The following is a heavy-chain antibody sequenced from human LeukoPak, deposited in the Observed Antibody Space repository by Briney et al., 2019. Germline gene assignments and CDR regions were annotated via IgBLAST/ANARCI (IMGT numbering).Heavy chain of an antibody. V-gene: IGHV3-33*01. CDR1: GFTFSGYG. Sequence: PGGSLRLSCAASGFTFSGYGMHWVRQAPGKGLEWVAVIWYDGSNKYYADSVKGRFTISRDNSKNTLYLQMNSLRAEDTAVYYCARDKLLTGYSSGWPSGNFDYWGQGTLVTVSS. D-gene: IGHD6-19*01. J-gene: IGHJ4*02. CDR2: IWYDGSNK. CDR3: ARDKLLTGYSSGWPSGNFDY.